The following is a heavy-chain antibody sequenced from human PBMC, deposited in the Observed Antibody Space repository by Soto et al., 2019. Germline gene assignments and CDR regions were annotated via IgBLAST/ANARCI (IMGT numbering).Heavy chain of an antibody. CDR2: IYWDDDK. V-gene: IGHV2-5*02. CDR1: GFSLSTSGVG. J-gene: IGHJ5*02. CDR3: AHSLIGYYYDSSGSNWFDP. D-gene: IGHD3-22*01. Sequence: QITLKESGPTLVKPTQTLTLTCTFSGFSLSTSGVGVGWIRQPPGKPFEWLALIYWDDDKRYSPSLKSRLTITKDTSKNQVVLTMTNMDPVETATYYCAHSLIGYYYDSSGSNWFDPWGQGTLVTVSS.